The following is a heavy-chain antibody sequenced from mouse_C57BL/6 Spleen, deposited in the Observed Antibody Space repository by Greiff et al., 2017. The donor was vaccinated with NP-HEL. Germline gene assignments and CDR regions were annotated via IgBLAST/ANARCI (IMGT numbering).Heavy chain of an antibody. Sequence: EVKVEESGPGLVKPSQSLSLTCSVTGYSITSGYYWNWIRQFPGNKLEWMGYISYDGSNNYNPSLKNRISITRDTSKNQFFLKLNSVTTEDTATYYCAIGAVTTGMDYWGQGTSVTVSS. CDR1: GYSITSGYY. V-gene: IGHV3-6*01. D-gene: IGHD2-2*01. CDR3: AIGAVTTGMDY. J-gene: IGHJ4*01. CDR2: ISYDGSN.